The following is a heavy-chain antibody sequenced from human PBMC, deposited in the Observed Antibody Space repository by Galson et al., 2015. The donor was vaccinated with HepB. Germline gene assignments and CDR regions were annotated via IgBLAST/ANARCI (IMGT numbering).Heavy chain of an antibody. J-gene: IGHJ6*02. V-gene: IGHV1-69*13. D-gene: IGHD3-10*01. CDR2: IIPIFGTA. CDR1: GGTFSSYA. CDR3: ARDSFLYGPKQNNYYYYGMDV. Sequence: SVKVSCKASGGTFSSYAISWVRQAPGQGLEWMGGIIPIFGTANYAQKFQGRVTITADESTSTAYMELSSLRSEDTAVYYCARDSFLYGPKQNNYYYYGMDVWGQGTTVTVSS.